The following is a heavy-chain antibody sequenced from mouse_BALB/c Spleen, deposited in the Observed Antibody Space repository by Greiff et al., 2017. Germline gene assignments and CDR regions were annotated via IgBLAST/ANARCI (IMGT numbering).Heavy chain of an antibody. Sequence: QVHVKQSGPGLVQPSQSLSITCTVSGFSLTSSGVHWVRQSPGKGLEWLGVIWSGGSTDYNAAFISRLSISKDNSKSQVFFKMNSLQADDTAIYYCARYYRYDYYAMDYWGQGTSVTVSS. CDR2: IWSGGST. CDR3: ARYYRYDYYAMDY. V-gene: IGHV2-4-1*01. D-gene: IGHD2-14*01. CDR1: GFSLTSSG. J-gene: IGHJ4*01.